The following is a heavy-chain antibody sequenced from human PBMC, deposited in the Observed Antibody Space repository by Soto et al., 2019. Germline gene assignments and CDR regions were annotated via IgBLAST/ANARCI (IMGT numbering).Heavy chain of an antibody. CDR3: GKDIYNFDWLLFDY. J-gene: IGHJ4*02. V-gene: IGHV3-23*01. CDR2: ISRSGDDT. CDR1: RFTFRNFA. D-gene: IGHD3-9*01. Sequence: EVQLLESGGGLVQPGGSLRLFCAASRFTFRNFAMSWVRQAPGKVLEWVSGISRSGDDTFYADSVKGRFTIFRDNSKNTLYLQMNSLRAEDTAIYYCGKDIYNFDWLLFDYWGQGSLVTVSS.